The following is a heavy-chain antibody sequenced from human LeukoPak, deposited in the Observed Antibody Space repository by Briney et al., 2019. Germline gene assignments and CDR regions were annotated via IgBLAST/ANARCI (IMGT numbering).Heavy chain of an antibody. CDR1: GYTFSSYW. J-gene: IGHJ3*02. CDR3: ARLPKMATIADAFDI. V-gene: IGHV5-51*01. D-gene: IGHD5-24*01. CDR2: IYAGDSDT. Sequence: GESLKISCKGSGYTFSSYWIVWVRQMPGKGLEWMGIIYAGDSDTRYSPSFQGQVTISADKSISTAYLQWSSLKASDTAMYYCARLPKMATIADAFDIWGQGTMVTVSS.